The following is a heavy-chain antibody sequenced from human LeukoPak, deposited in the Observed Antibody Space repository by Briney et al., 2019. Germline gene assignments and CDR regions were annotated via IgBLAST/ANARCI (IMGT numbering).Heavy chain of an antibody. CDR1: GFTLSSYT. Sequence: GGSLRLSCAASGFTLSSYTMNWVRQAPGKGLEWVSYISSSGSTIYYADSVKGRFTISRDNAKNSLYLQMNSLRAEDTAVYYCAREIELSGGDYWGQGTLVTVSS. CDR3: AREIELSGGDY. V-gene: IGHV3-48*04. D-gene: IGHD1-26*01. J-gene: IGHJ4*02. CDR2: ISSSGSTI.